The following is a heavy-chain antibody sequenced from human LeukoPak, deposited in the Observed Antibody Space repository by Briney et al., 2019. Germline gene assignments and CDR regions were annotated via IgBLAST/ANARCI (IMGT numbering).Heavy chain of an antibody. J-gene: IGHJ4*02. V-gene: IGHV3-30*18. CDR2: ISNDGSKK. Sequence: GGSLRLSCAASGFTFSSYGMHWVRQAPGKGLDWVAVISNDGSKKYYADSVKGRFTISRDNSKNTLSLQVSSLRTEDTAVYYCAKDRYSYAFEYSDSWGQGTLVTVSS. D-gene: IGHD5-18*01. CDR3: AKDRYSYAFEYSDS. CDR1: GFTFSSYG.